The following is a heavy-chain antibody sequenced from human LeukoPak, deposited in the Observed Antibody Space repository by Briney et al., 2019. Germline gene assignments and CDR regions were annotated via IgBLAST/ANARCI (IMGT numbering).Heavy chain of an antibody. CDR1: GYTFTSYY. D-gene: IGHD2-21*02. V-gene: IGHV1-46*01. CDR2: INPSGGST. J-gene: IGHJ4*02. Sequence: ASVTVSCMASGYTFTSYYMHWVRQAPGQGLEWMGLINPSGGSTRYAQKFQGRVTMTRDTSTSTVYMELSSLRSEDTAVYYCARDPLNCGGDCYHFDYWGQGTLVTVSS. CDR3: ARDPLNCGGDCYHFDY.